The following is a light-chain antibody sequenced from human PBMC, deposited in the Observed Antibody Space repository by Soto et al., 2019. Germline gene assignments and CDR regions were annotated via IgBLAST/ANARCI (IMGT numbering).Light chain of an antibody. Sequence: SYELTQPPSVSVSPGQTASITCSGDKLGDKYACWYQQKQGQSPVLVIYQDRKRPSGIPERFSGSNSGNTATLTLSGTQAMDEADYYCQAWDSSTAVFGGGTKLTVL. CDR2: QDR. CDR1: KLGDKY. J-gene: IGLJ2*01. CDR3: QAWDSSTAV. V-gene: IGLV3-1*01.